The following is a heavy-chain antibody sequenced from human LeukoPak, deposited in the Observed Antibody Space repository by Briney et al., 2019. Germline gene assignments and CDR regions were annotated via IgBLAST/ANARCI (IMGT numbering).Heavy chain of an antibody. D-gene: IGHD3-9*01. Sequence: PGGSLRLSCAASGFTFSSYGMHWVRQAPGKGLEWVAVISYDGSNKYYADSVKGRFTISRDNSKNMLYLQMNSLRAEDTAVYYCAKSWGLTGYLDYWGQGTLVTVSS. CDR3: AKSWGLTGYLDY. CDR2: ISYDGSNK. V-gene: IGHV3-30*18. J-gene: IGHJ4*02. CDR1: GFTFSSYG.